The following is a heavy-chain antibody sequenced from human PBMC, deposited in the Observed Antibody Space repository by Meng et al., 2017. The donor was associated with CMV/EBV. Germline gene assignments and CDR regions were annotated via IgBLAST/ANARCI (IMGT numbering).Heavy chain of an antibody. D-gene: IGHD4-23*01. V-gene: IGHV4-4*07. CDR1: GGSISSYY. CDR3: ARVLRWNGVIDY. Sequence: QVQLQGSGPGLVTPSETLPLTCTGSGGSISSYYWSWIRQPAGKGLEWIGRIYTSGSTNYNPSLKSRVTMSVDTSKNQFSLKLSSVTAADTAVYYCARVLRWNGVIDYWGQGTLVTVSS. CDR2: IYTSGST. J-gene: IGHJ4*02.